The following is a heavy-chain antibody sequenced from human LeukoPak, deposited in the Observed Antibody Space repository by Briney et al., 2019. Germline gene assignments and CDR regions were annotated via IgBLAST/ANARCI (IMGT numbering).Heavy chain of an antibody. CDR3: ARAYGKWNDVYFYAFDL. CDR1: GFTFSSAW. Sequence: GGSLRLSCAASGFTFSSAWMSWVRQTAGKGLEWVSGINWNGRSIGYADSVKGRFTVSRDNAKSSLYLQMNSLRAEDTALYYCARAYGKWNDVYFYAFDLWGQGTMVTVSS. CDR2: INWNGRSI. V-gene: IGHV3-20*04. D-gene: IGHD1-20*01. J-gene: IGHJ3*01.